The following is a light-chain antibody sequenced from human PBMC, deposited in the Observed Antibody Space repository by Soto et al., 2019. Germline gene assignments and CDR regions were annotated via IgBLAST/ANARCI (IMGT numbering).Light chain of an antibody. V-gene: IGKV4-1*01. CDR1: QSVLYSSNNKNY. J-gene: IGKJ1*01. CDR2: WAS. Sequence: VMTQSPASLAGSRDQRATMTCKSSQSVLYSSNNKNYLAWYQQKPGQPPKLLIYWASTRESGVPDRFSGSGSGTDFTLTISSLQAEDVAVYYCQQYCSTPWTFGQATKADI. CDR3: QQYCSTPWT.